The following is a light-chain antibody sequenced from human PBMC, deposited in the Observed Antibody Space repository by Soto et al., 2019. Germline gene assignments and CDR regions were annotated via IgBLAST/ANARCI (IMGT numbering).Light chain of an antibody. J-gene: IGKJ4*01. Sequence: EVVLTQSPGTLSLSRGERATLSCRASQSVAYTYLAWFQQKPGQAPRLLIYGASNRATGIPDRFSGSGSGTDFTLTISSLEPEDFAVYYCHQHSDWPLTFGAGTKVDI. CDR3: HQHSDWPLT. CDR2: GAS. V-gene: IGKV3D-20*02. CDR1: QSVAYTY.